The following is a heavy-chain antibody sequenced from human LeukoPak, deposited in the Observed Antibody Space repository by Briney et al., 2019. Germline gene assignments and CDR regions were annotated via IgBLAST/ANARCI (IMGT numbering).Heavy chain of an antibody. D-gene: IGHD1-1*01. J-gene: IGHJ5*02. V-gene: IGHV4-38-2*01. CDR3: ARFGTRDNCCYPGVDT. CDR2: MFHSGST. CDR1: GYSLSSGFY. Sequence: SETLSLTCGVSGYSLSSGFYWGWIRQPPGKGLEWIATMFHSGSTYYNPSLERRVTISMDTSKNHFSLRLNSVTAADTALYYCARFGTRDNCCYPGVDTWGQGTPVTVSS.